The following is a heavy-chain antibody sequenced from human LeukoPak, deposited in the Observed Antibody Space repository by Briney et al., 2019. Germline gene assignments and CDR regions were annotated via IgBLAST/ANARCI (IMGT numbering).Heavy chain of an antibody. CDR1: GYTFTGYY. D-gene: IGHD4-23*01. J-gene: IGHJ4*02. CDR3: ARSPLLDAVVTPGFDY. Sequence: ASVKVSCKASGYTFTGYYMHWVRQAPGQGLEWMGWINPNSGGTNYAQKFQGRVTMTRDTSISTAYMELSRLRSDDTAVYYCARSPLLDAVVTPGFDYWGQGTLVTVSS. V-gene: IGHV1-2*02. CDR2: INPNSGGT.